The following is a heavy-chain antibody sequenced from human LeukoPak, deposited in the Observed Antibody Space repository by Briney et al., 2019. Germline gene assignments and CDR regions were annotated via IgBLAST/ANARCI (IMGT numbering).Heavy chain of an antibody. D-gene: IGHD6-19*01. Sequence: PGGSLRLSCAASGFTFSSYAMHWVRQAPGKGLEWVAVISYDGSNKYYADSVKGRFTISRDNSKNTLYLQMNSLRAEDTAVYYCAREESSGWYKNWGQGTLVTVSS. CDR2: ISYDGSNK. J-gene: IGHJ4*02. CDR1: GFTFSSYA. V-gene: IGHV3-30*04. CDR3: AREESSGWYKN.